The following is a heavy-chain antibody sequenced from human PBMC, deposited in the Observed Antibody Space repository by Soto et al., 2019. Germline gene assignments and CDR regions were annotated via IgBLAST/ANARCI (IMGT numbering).Heavy chain of an antibody. J-gene: IGHJ4*02. CDR1: GFTFSSYS. CDR2: ISSSSSYI. D-gene: IGHD6-19*01. Sequence: GGSLRLSCAASGFTFSSYSMNWVRQAPGKGLEWVSSISSSSSYIYYADSVKGRFTISRDNAKNSLYLQMNSLRAEDTAVYYCARDPSPFWGAVAGTGVDYWGQGTLVTVSS. V-gene: IGHV3-21*01. CDR3: ARDPSPFWGAVAGTGVDY.